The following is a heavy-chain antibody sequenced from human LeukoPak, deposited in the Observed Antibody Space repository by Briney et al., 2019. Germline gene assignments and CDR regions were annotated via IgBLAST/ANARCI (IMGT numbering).Heavy chain of an antibody. CDR3: ARGGLGGVIGMDAFDI. J-gene: IGHJ3*02. D-gene: IGHD3-16*02. Sequence: GASVKVSCKASGYTFTGYYMQWVRQAPGQGLEWMGWINPNSGGTNYAQKFQGWVTMTRDTSISTAYMELSRLRSDDTAVYYCARGGLGGVIGMDAFDIWGQGTMVTVSS. CDR1: GYTFTGYY. V-gene: IGHV1-2*04. CDR2: INPNSGGT.